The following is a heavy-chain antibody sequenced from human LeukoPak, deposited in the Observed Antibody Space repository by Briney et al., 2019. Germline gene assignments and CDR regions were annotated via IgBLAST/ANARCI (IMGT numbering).Heavy chain of an antibody. D-gene: IGHD2-15*01. Sequence: EASVKVSCKASGYTFTSYDINWVRQATGQGLEWMGWMNPNSGNTGYAQKFQGRVTMTRNTSISTAYMELSSLRFEDTAVYYCARGGVVVVAATIYYYYGMDVWGQGTTVTVSS. CDR3: ARGGVVVVAATIYYYYGMDV. CDR1: GYTFTSYD. CDR2: MNPNSGNT. V-gene: IGHV1-8*01. J-gene: IGHJ6*02.